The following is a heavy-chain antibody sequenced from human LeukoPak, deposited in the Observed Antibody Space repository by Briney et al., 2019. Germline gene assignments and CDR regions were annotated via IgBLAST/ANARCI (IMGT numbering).Heavy chain of an antibody. CDR2: MNPNSGNT. Sequence: ASVKVSCKASGYTFTSYDINWVRQATGQGLEWMGWMNPNSGNTGYARKFQGRVTMTRNTSISTAYMELSSLRSEDTAVYYCARGYGVRGVIIRPIGYWGQGTLVTVSS. CDR3: ARGYGVRGVIIRPIGY. J-gene: IGHJ4*02. CDR1: GYTFTSYD. V-gene: IGHV1-8*01. D-gene: IGHD3-10*01.